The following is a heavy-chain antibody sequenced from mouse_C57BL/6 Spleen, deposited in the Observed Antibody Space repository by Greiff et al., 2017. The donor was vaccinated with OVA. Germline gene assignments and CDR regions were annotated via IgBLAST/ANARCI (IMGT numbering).Heavy chain of an antibody. CDR1: GYTFTSYW. V-gene: IGHV1-61*01. Sequence: QVQLQQPGAELVRPGSSVKLSCKASGYTFTSYWMDWVKQRPGQGLEWIGNIYPSDSETHYNQKFKDKATLTVDKSSSTAYMQLSSLTSEDSAVYYCARAQLGEDYFDYGGQGTTLTVSS. J-gene: IGHJ2*01. CDR3: ARAQLGEDYFDY. CDR2: IYPSDSET. D-gene: IGHD4-1*02.